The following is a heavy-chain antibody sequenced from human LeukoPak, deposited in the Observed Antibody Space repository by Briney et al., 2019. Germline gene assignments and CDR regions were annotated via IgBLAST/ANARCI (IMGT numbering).Heavy chain of an antibody. CDR2: INLGGSVI. CDR1: GFAFRDYW. D-gene: IGHD4-17*01. CDR3: ATQGSTVTTWDY. J-gene: IGHJ4*02. V-gene: IGHV3-7*01. Sequence: GGSLRLPCAASGFAFRDYWMNWVRQAPGKGLERVANINLGGSVILYVDSVKGRFTASRDNAKNSLYLQMNSLRAEDTAVYYCATQGSTVTTWDYWGQGTLVTVSS.